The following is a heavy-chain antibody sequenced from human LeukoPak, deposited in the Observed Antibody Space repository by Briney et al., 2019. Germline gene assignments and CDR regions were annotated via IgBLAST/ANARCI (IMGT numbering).Heavy chain of an antibody. CDR1: GGTFSSYA. V-gene: IGHV1-69*05. CDR2: IIPIFGTA. CDR3: ARAGYSSSWYGNWLDP. D-gene: IGHD6-13*01. Sequence: SVKVSCKASGGTFSSYAISWVRQAPGQGLEWMGGIIPIFGTANYAQKFQGRVTITTDESTSTAYMELSSLRSEDTTVYYCARAGYSSSWYGNWLDPWGQGTLVTVSS. J-gene: IGHJ5*02.